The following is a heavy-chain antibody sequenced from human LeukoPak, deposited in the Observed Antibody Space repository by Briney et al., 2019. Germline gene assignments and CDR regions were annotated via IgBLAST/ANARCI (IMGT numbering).Heavy chain of an antibody. V-gene: IGHV4-34*01. CDR3: ARERSYYYGSGSYFY. CDR2: INHSGST. CDR1: GGSFSGYY. D-gene: IGHD3-10*01. Sequence: SETLSLTCAVYGGSFSGYYRSWIRQPPGKGLEWIGEINHSGSTNYNPSLKSRVTISVDTSKNQFSLKLSSVTAADTAVYYCARERSYYYGSGSYFYWGQGTLVTVSS. J-gene: IGHJ4*02.